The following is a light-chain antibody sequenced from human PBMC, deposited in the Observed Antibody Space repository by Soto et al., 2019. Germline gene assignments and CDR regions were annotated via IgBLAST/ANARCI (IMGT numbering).Light chain of an antibody. V-gene: IGKV3-20*01. CDR3: QQYGSSPKT. J-gene: IGKJ1*01. CDR1: QSVFNNH. Sequence: IVLTQSPGTVSLSPGERATLSCRASQSVFNNHIGWYQQKPGQAPRRLIFGASFRATGIPDRFSGSGSGTDFTLTICRLEPEDFAVYYCQQYGSSPKTFGQGTKVDIK. CDR2: GAS.